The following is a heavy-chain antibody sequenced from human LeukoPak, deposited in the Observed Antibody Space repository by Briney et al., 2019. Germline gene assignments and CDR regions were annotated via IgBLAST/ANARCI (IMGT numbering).Heavy chain of an antibody. J-gene: IGHJ4*02. V-gene: IGHV3-30*03. D-gene: IGHD1-14*01. CDR2: ISYDGSNK. CDR1: GFTFSSYG. CDR3: AAGKYFFDY. Sequence: GRSLRLSCAASGFTFSSYGMHWVRQAPGKGLEWVAVISYDGSNKYYADSVKGRFTISRDNSKNTLSLQMHSLRAEDTAVYYCAAGKYFFDYWGQGALVTVSS.